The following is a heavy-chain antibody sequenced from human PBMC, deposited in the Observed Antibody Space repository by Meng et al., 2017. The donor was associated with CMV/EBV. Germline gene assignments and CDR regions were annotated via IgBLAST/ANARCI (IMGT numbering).Heavy chain of an antibody. J-gene: IGHJ5*02. CDR1: VGSISSSRW. V-gene: IGHV4-4*02. D-gene: IGHD6-6*01. Sequence: VSVGSISSSRWWSWVRQPPGKRLKWIGEIYHSGSTNYNPSLKSRVTISVDKSKNQFSLKLSSVTAADTAVYYCARVQRSSSFGFDPWGQGTLVTVSS. CDR3: ARVQRSSSFGFDP. CDR2: IYHSGST.